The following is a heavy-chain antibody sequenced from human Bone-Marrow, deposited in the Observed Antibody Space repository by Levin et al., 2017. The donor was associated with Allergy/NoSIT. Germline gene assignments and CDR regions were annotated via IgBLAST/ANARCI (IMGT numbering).Heavy chain of an antibody. Sequence: GSLRLSCTVSGASLNSGSNYWSWIRQSPGTGLEWIGCIDYSGSTNYNPSLRSRVTISADTSKNQFYLNLSSVTAADTAVYYCARDLDYYYYMDVWGKGTTVTVSS. CDR2: IDYSGST. J-gene: IGHJ6*03. V-gene: IGHV4-61*01. CDR3: ARDLDYYYYMDV. CDR1: GASLNSGSNY.